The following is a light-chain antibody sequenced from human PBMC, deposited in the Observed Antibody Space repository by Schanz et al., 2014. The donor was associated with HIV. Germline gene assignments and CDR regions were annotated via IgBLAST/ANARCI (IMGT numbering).Light chain of an antibody. CDR1: QGISSS. Sequence: AIRITQSPSSLSASTGDRVTITCRASQGISSSLAWYQQKPGKAPKLLIYAASTLKSGVPSRFSGSGSGTDFTLTVNYLQSEDFAVYYCQQRSNWLYTFGQGTKLEIK. CDR2: AAS. CDR3: QQRSNWLYT. J-gene: IGKJ2*01. V-gene: IGKV1-8*01.